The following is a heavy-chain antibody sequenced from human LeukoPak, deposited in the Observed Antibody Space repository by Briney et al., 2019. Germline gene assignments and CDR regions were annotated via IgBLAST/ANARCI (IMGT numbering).Heavy chain of an antibody. J-gene: IGHJ4*02. CDR2: FSSSSSYI. Sequence: PGGSLSLSCALSGFTFSSYRMNCVRRAAGTGVECVSSFSSSSSYIYYADSVKGRFTISRDNAKNSLYLQMNSLRAEDMAVYYCARDYYDSSGYCEFDYWGQGTLVTVSS. CDR1: GFTFSSYR. CDR3: ARDYYDSSGYCEFDY. D-gene: IGHD3-22*01. V-gene: IGHV3-21*01.